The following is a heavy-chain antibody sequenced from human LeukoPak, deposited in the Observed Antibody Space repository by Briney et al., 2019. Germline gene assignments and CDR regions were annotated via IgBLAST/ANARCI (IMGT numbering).Heavy chain of an antibody. V-gene: IGHV1-2*02. CDR1: GYTFTGYY. CDR2: INPNSGGT. D-gene: IGHD1-1*01. Sequence: ASVKVSCKASGYTFTGYYMHWVRQAPGQGLEWMGWINPNSGGTNCAQKFQGRVTMTRDTSISTAYMELSRLRSDDTAVYYCARVDWNDGWSFDYWGQGTLVTVSS. CDR3: ARVDWNDGWSFDY. J-gene: IGHJ4*02.